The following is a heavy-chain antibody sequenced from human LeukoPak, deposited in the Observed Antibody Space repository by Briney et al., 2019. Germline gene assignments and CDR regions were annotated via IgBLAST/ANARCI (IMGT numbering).Heavy chain of an antibody. D-gene: IGHD3-22*01. J-gene: IGHJ4*02. CDR2: IKQDGSEK. Sequence: GSLRLSCAASGFTFSSYWMSWVRQAPGKGLEWVATIKQDGSEKYYVDSVKGRFTISRDNAKNSLYLQMNRLRAEDTGVYYCAREHPYYYDSSGTALMAEIKYYFDYWGQGTLVTVSS. CDR1: GFTFSSYW. V-gene: IGHV3-7*01. CDR3: AREHPYYYDSSGTALMAEIKYYFDY.